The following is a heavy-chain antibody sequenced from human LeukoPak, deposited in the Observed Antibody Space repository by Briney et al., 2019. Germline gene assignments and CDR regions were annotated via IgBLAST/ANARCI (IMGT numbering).Heavy chain of an antibody. J-gene: IGHJ4*02. CDR1: GFTFSSYA. CDR2: ISYVGSNK. D-gene: IGHD6-13*01. V-gene: IGHV3-30-3*02. CDR3: EKIAAAGSY. Sequence: PGGSLRLSCAASGFTFSSYAVHWARQAPGKGLEWVAVISYVGSNKYYADSVKGRFTISRDNSKNTLYLQMNSLRAEDTAVYYCEKIAAAGSYWGQRTLVTLSS.